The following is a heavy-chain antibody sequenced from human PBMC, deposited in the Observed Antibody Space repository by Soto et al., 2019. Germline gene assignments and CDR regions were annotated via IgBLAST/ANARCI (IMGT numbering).Heavy chain of an antibody. V-gene: IGHV3-23*01. CDR2: ISGSGGGT. Sequence: EVQLLESGGGLVQPGGSLRLSCAVSGFTFSSYAMTWVRQAPGKGLEWVSAISGSGGGTYYADSVKGRFTISRDNPKNTLFLQMNSLRAEDTALYYCGKGLMWNYVEHWGQGTLVTVSS. J-gene: IGHJ4*02. CDR3: GKGLMWNYVEH. CDR1: GFTFSSYA. D-gene: IGHD2-21*01.